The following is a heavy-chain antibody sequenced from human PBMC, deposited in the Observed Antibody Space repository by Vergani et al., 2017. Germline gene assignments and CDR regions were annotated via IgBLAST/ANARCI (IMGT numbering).Heavy chain of an antibody. CDR2: ISGSGGRT. J-gene: IGHJ4*02. V-gene: IGHV3-23*01. Sequence: EVQLLESGGGLVQPGGSLRLSCAASGFTFSSYAMSWVRQAPGKGLEWVSAISGSGGRTYYADSVKGRFTISRDNSKNPLHLQMNSLRAEDTAVYYCAKDERYYDILTGYYNYWGQGILVTVSS. CDR3: AKDERYYDILTGYYNY. CDR1: GFTFSSYA. D-gene: IGHD3-9*01.